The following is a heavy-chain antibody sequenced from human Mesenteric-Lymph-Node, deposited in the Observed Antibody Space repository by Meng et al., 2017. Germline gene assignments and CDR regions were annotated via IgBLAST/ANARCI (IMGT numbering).Heavy chain of an antibody. Sequence: SETLSLTCSVSGGSISSSSYYWGWIRQPPGKGLEWIGSIYYSGSTYYNPSLKSRVTISVDTSKNQFSLKLSSVTAADTAVYYCARGIYSYGMDVWGQGTTVTVSS. CDR1: GGSISSSSYY. J-gene: IGHJ6*02. CDR2: IYYSGST. CDR3: ARGIYSYGMDV. V-gene: IGHV4-39*07.